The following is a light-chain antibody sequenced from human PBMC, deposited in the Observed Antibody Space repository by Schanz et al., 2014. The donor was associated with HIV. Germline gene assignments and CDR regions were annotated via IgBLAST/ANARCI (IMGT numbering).Light chain of an antibody. J-gene: IGKJ3*01. Sequence: EIVMTQSPATLAVSPGERATLSCRASQSISSNLAWYQQKPGQAPRLVIYGASTRATGIPDRFSGSGSGTDFTLTISRLEPEDFAVYYCQQYAGSPAISFGPGTKVEIK. V-gene: IGKV3-20*01. CDR2: GAS. CDR1: QSISSN. CDR3: QQYAGSPAIS.